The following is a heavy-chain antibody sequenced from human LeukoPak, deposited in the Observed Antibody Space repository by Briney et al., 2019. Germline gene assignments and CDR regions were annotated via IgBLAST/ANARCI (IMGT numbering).Heavy chain of an antibody. V-gene: IGHV4-34*01. J-gene: IGHJ4*02. CDR3: ASAHDYDFWSGYYWD. CDR1: GGSFNGYY. CDR2: INHSGST. Sequence: SETLSLTCAVYGGSFNGYYWSWIRQPPGKGLEWIGEINHSGSTNYNPSLKSRATISVDTSKNQFSLKLSSVTAADTAVYYCASAHDYDFWSGYYWDWGQGTLVTVSS. D-gene: IGHD3-3*01.